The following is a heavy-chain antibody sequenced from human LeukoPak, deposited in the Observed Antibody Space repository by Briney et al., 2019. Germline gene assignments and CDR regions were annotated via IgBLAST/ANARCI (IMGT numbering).Heavy chain of an antibody. V-gene: IGHV4-39*01. Sequence: SETLSLTCTFSGDSVNGMSYSWGWIRQPPGKGLEWIGTIYYTGSAYYNPSLRSRVTLSADTSKNQFSLKVYSVSAADTAVYYCVRIPPPFDYWGQGTLVTVSS. D-gene: IGHD2-2*02. CDR1: GDSVNGMSYS. CDR3: VRIPPPFDY. CDR2: IYYTGSA. J-gene: IGHJ4*02.